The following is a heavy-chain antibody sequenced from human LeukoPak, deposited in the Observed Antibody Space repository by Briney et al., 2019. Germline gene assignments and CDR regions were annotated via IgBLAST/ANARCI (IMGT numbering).Heavy chain of an antibody. V-gene: IGHV3-66*01. CDR2: IYSGGST. D-gene: IGHD1-26*01. Sequence: GSLRLSCAXSGFTVXSNYMSWVRQAPGKGLEWVSVIYSGGSTYYADSVKGRFTISRDNSKNTLYLQMNSLRAEDTAVYYCARGGGSFAPLFDYWGQGTLVTVSS. CDR3: ARGGGSFAPLFDY. CDR1: GFTVXSNY. J-gene: IGHJ4*02.